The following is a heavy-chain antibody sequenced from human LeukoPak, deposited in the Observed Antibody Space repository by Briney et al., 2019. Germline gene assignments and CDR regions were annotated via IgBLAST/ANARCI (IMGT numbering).Heavy chain of an antibody. CDR3: ARQLRSWDGGGWSGLWDD. D-gene: IGHD3-3*01. CDR2: IHSGGSN. J-gene: IGHJ4*02. CDR1: VGSMSSSSAY. V-gene: IGHV4-39*01. Sequence: KPSDTQSLLCTLSVGSMSSSSAYCAWIRQPPGKGLDWFGTIHSGGSNYYNPSLKSRVSISVDTSKNQFYLNLSSVNAADRAVYYCARQLRSWDGGGWSGLWDDWGQGSLVTVSS.